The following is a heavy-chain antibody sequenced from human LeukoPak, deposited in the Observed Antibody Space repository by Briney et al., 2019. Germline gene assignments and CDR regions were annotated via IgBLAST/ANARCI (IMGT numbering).Heavy chain of an antibody. J-gene: IGHJ5*02. Sequence: SETLSLTCAVSGGSISSSNWWSWVRQPPGKGLEWIGEIYHSGSTNYNPSLKSRVTISVDKSKNQFSLKLSSVTAADTAVYYCARGDGGYGSGWRHTHWFDPWGQGTLVTVSS. V-gene: IGHV4-4*02. CDR2: IYHSGST. CDR3: ARGDGGYGSGWRHTHWFDP. D-gene: IGHD6-19*01. CDR1: GGSISSSNW.